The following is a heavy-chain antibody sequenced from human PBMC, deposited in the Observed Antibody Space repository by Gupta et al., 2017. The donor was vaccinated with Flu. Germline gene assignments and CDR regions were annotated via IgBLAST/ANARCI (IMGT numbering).Heavy chain of an antibody. D-gene: IGHD6-13*01. V-gene: IGHV3-48*03. CDR1: GFTFSSYE. CDR3: ARDGLAAPLSTGYSSSWYWRYYGMDV. J-gene: IGHJ6*02. CDR2: VSRSGSTI. Sequence: EVQLVESGGGLVQPGGSLRLSCAASGFTFSSYEMNWVRQAPGTGLEWFSSVSRSGSTIYYADSVKGRFTISRDNAKNSLYLQMNSLRAEDTAVYYCARDGLAAPLSTGYSSSWYWRYYGMDVWGQGTTVTVSS.